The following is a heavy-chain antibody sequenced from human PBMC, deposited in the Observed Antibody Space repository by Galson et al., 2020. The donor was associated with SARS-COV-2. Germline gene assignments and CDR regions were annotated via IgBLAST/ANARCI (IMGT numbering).Heavy chain of an antibody. CDR1: GFTFSDYY. Sequence: NSGGSLRLSCAASGFTFSDYYMSWVRKAPGKGLEWIAYISRNAETIYYADSVKGRLTISRDNAKNSLYLQLNNLRPDDTSVYYGARDRGSGYDFKTGYGMDVWGQGTTVTVSS. D-gene: IGHD5-12*01. V-gene: IGHV3-11*04. CDR3: ARDRGSGYDFKTGYGMDV. CDR2: ISRNAETI. J-gene: IGHJ6*02.